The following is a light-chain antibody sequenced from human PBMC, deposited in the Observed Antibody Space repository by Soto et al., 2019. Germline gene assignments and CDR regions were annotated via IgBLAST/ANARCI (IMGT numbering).Light chain of an antibody. CDR3: QQYSPYSYS. Sequence: DIQMTQSPSTLSASIGDRVTITCRASQSTTGWLAWYQQKPGKAPKLLIYGTSSLETGVPSRFSGSGSGTEFTLTITYLQPDDFATYYCQQYSPYSYSFRQGTKLEIK. J-gene: IGKJ2*03. CDR1: QSTTGW. V-gene: IGKV1-5*03. CDR2: GTS.